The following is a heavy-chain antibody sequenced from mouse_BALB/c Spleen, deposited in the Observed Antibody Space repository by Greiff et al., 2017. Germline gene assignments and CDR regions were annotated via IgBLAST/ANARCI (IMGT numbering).Heavy chain of an antibody. V-gene: IGHV5-6-5*01. CDR2: ISSGGST. CDR1: GFTFSSYA. D-gene: IGHD1-1*01. CDR3: ARGELRTGFAY. Sequence: EVKLVESGGGLVKPGGSLKLSCAASGFTFSSYAMSWVRQTPEKWLEWVASISSGGSTYYPDSVKGRFTISRDNARNILYLQMSSLRSEDTAMYYCARGELRTGFAYWGQGTLVTVSA. J-gene: IGHJ3*01.